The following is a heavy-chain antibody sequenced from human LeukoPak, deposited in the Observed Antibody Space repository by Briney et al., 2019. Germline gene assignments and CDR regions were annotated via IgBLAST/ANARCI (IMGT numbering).Heavy chain of an antibody. Sequence: SVKVSCKASGGTFGNYAVSWVRQAPGQGLEWMGRIIPNVDMRNYEQKFQGRVTITADESTSTVYLELTTLRSDDTAVYYCAREDQGDGPICGDFEFWGQGTLVTVSS. V-gene: IGHV1-69*04. CDR1: GGTFGNYA. J-gene: IGHJ4*02. CDR2: IIPNVDMR. D-gene: IGHD3-16*01. CDR3: AREDQGDGPICGDFEF.